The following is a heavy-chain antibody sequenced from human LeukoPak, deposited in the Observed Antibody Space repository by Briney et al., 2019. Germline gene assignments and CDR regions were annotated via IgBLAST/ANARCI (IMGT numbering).Heavy chain of an antibody. CDR2: ISAYNGNT. D-gene: IGHD6-19*01. J-gene: IGHJ4*02. CDR1: GYTFTSYG. CDR3: ARAYSSGWPLPYFDY. V-gene: IGHV1-18*01. Sequence: ASVKVSCKASGYTFTSYGISWVRQAPGQGLEWMGWISAYNGNTNYAQKLRGRVTMTTDTSTSTAYMELRSLRSDDTAVYYCARAYSSGWPLPYFDYWGQGTLVTVSS.